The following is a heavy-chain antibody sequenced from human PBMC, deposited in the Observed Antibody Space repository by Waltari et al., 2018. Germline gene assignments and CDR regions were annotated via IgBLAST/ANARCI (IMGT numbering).Heavy chain of an antibody. J-gene: IGHJ4*02. V-gene: IGHV3-73*02. D-gene: IGHD2-8*02. CDR1: GFTFSGSA. Sequence: EVHVVESGGGLVQPGGSLKLSCAASGFTFSGSAVHWVRQAPGKGLEGVGRIRTKPTTYAPAYAASVKGRFTISEDDSHKTTYLQMNGLKIDDTAVYYCTPQDCSGVGCSTPYWGQGTLVTVSS. CDR2: IRTKPTTYAP. CDR3: TPQDCSGVGCSTPY.